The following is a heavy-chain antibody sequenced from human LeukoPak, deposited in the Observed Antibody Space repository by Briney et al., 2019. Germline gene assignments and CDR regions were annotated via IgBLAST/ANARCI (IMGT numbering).Heavy chain of an antibody. CDR1: GGTFSSYA. CDR2: IIPILGIA. J-gene: IGHJ4*02. D-gene: IGHD2-2*01. CDR3: ARQCSSTSCYRDFDY. V-gene: IGHV1-69*04. Sequence: SAKVSCKAFGGTFSSYAISWVRQAPGQGLEWMGRIIPILGIANYAQKFQGRVTITADKSTSTAYMELSSLRSEDTAVYYCARQCSSTSCYRDFDYWGQGTLVTVSS.